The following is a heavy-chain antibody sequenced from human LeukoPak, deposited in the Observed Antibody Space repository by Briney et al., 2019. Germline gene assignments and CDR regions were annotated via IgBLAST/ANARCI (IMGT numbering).Heavy chain of an antibody. J-gene: IGHJ4*02. CDR2: INHSGSA. CDR1: GGSFSGYY. CDR3: ARDHDYGGSRSFDY. D-gene: IGHD4-23*01. Sequence: SETLSLTCAVYGGSFSGYYWSWIRQPPGKGLEWIGEINHSGSANYNPSLKSRVTISVDTSKNQFSLKLSSVTAADTAVYYCARDHDYGGSRSFDYWGQGTLVTVSS. V-gene: IGHV4-34*01.